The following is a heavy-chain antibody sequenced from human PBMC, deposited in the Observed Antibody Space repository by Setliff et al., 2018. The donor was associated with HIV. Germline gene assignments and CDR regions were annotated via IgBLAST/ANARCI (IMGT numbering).Heavy chain of an antibody. D-gene: IGHD6-13*01. CDR3: SYCAKDKTSTWYGGIDF. Sequence: ASVKVSCKTSGYIFTDYYMHWVRQAPGQGLEWMGWINPNSGDTNYAQKFQGRVTMTRDTSITTAYMELKWLRSDDTADTAVSYCAKDKTSTWYGGIDFWGQGTLVTVSS. CDR1: GYIFTDYY. V-gene: IGHV1-2*02. J-gene: IGHJ4*02. CDR2: INPNSGDT.